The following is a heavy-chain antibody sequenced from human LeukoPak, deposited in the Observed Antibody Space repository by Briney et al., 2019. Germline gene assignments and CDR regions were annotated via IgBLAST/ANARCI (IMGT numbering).Heavy chain of an antibody. Sequence: GGSLRLSCAASGFLFSRYWMSWVRQAPGKGLEWVANIKEDGSEKYYVESMKGRFTISRDNVKNSLHLQINSLRAEDTAVYYCARDSFETDIDYWGQGTLVTVSS. J-gene: IGHJ4*02. V-gene: IGHV3-7*01. CDR2: IKEDGSEK. CDR3: ARDSFETDIDY. D-gene: IGHD1-14*01. CDR1: GFLFSRYW.